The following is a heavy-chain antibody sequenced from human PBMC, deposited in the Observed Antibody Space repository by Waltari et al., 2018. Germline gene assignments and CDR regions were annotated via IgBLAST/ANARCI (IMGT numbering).Heavy chain of an antibody. CDR2: IYSGGST. V-gene: IGHV3-53*01. CDR1: GFTVSRNY. D-gene: IGHD1-26*01. Sequence: EVQLVESGGGLIQPGGSLRPSCAASGFTVSRNYMSWVRQAPGNGLEWVSVIYSGGSTYYADSVKGRFTISRDNSKNTLYLQMNSLGAEDTAVYYCARTDSGAFDYWGQGTLVTVSS. J-gene: IGHJ4*02. CDR3: ARTDSGAFDY.